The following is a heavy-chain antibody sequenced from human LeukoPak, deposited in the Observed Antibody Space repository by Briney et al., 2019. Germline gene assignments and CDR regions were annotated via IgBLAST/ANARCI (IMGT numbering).Heavy chain of an antibody. CDR2: IYHSGST. V-gene: IGHV4-4*02. D-gene: IGHD5-12*01. J-gene: IGHJ4*02. CDR1: VGSISSSNW. CDR3: VHSGYDDVPL. Sequence: SETLSLTCAVSVGSISSSNWWSWVRQPPGKVLEWIGEIYHSGSTNYNPSLKSRVTISVDKSKNQFSLKLSSVTAADTAVYYCVHSGYDDVPLWGQGTLVTVSS.